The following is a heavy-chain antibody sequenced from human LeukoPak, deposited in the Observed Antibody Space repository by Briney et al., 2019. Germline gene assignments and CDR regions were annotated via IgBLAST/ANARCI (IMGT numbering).Heavy chain of an antibody. J-gene: IGHJ4*02. CDR3: ARGFRSVTTWGYFDY. D-gene: IGHD4-17*01. Sequence: GGSLRLSCAASGFTVSTNYMSWVRQAPGKGLEWVSLIYSGGGTYYADSVKGRFTISRDNSRNTLSLQMNSLRVGDTAVYYCARGFRSVTTWGYFDYWGQGALVTVSS. CDR2: IYSGGGT. V-gene: IGHV3-66*01. CDR1: GFTVSTNY.